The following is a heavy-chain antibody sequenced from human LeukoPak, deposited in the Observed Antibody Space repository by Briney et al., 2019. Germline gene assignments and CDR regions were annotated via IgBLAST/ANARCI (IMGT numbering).Heavy chain of an antibody. J-gene: IGHJ4*02. CDR2: IYYSGST. Sequence: KTSETLSLTCTVSGGSVSSGSYYWSWIRQPPGKGLEWIGYIYYSGSTNYNPSLKSRVTISVDTSKNQFSLKLSSVTAADTAVYYCARASTRSSWYGEDYWGQGTLVTVSS. CDR3: ARASTRSSWYGEDY. CDR1: GGSVSSGSYY. D-gene: IGHD6-13*01. V-gene: IGHV4-61*01.